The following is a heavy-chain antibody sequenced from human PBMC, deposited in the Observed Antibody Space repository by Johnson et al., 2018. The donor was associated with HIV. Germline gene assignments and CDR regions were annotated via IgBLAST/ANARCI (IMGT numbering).Heavy chain of an antibody. CDR2: INWNGGST. D-gene: IGHD3-10*01. CDR1: GFTFDDYG. Sequence: VQLVESGGGLIQPGGSLRLSCAASGFTFDDYGMSWVRQAPGKGLEWVSGINWNGGSTGYADSVKGRFTISRDNAKNSLYLQMSSLRAEDTALYYCASLVPYYYGRGAFDIWGQGTMVTVSS. J-gene: IGHJ3*02. V-gene: IGHV3-20*04. CDR3: ASLVPYYYGRGAFDI.